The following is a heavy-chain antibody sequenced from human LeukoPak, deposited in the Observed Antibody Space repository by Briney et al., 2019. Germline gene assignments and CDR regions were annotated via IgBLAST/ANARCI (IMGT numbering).Heavy chain of an antibody. CDR1: GYSFTSYW. V-gene: IGHV5-51*01. J-gene: IGHJ5*02. D-gene: IGHD3-10*01. Sequence: GESLKISCKGSGYSFTSYWIGWVRQMPGKGLEWMGIIYPGDSDTRYSPSFQGQVTISDDKSISTAYLQWSSLKASDTAMYYCARQDGRFGELFSYNWFDPWGQGTLVTVSS. CDR2: IYPGDSDT. CDR3: ARQDGRFGELFSYNWFDP.